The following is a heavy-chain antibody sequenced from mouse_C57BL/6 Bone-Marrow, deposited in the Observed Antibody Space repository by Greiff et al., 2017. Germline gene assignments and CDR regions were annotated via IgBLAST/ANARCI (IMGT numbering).Heavy chain of an antibody. CDR2: FHPYNDDT. V-gene: IGHV1-47*01. CDR1: GYTFTTYP. D-gene: IGHD2-1*01. Sequence: VQLQQSGAELVKPGSSVKMSCKASGYTFTTYPLEWMKQNHGKSLEWIGNFHPYNDDTKYNEKFKGKATLTVEKSSSTVYLELSRLTSDDSAVYYGARGGNYGGYYFDYWGQGTTLTVSS. CDR3: ARGGNYGGYYFDY. J-gene: IGHJ2*01.